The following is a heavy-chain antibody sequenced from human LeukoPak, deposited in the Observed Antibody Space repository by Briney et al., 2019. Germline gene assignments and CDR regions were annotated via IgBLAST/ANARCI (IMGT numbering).Heavy chain of an antibody. J-gene: IGHJ4*02. Sequence: GGSLRLSCAASGFTFNNYWMHWVRQAPGKGLVWVSRINGDGSSSSYADSVKGRSTISRDNAKNTLYLQMNSLRAEDTAVYYCARGVYSGSYYDYWGQGTLVTVSS. CDR3: ARGVYSGSYYDY. D-gene: IGHD1-26*01. CDR1: GFTFNNYW. CDR2: INGDGSSS. V-gene: IGHV3-74*01.